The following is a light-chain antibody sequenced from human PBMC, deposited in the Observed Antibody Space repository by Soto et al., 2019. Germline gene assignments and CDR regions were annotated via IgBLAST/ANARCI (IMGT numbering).Light chain of an antibody. V-gene: IGKV3-15*01. CDR2: DTS. Sequence: RVMTQSPVTLSVSPGESATLSCRASQSVSSHVAWYQQKAGRAPRLLIYDTSSRVTGVPARFSGSGSETEFTLTLSGLQSEDFAVYYCQQYDNRPLTFGGGTTLQIK. CDR1: QSVSSH. CDR3: QQYDNRPLT. J-gene: IGKJ4*01.